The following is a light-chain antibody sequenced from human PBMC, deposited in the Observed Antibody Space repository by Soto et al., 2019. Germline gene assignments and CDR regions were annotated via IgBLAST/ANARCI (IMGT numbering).Light chain of an antibody. V-gene: IGKV1-39*01. CDR3: QQANSFPLT. Sequence: DIQMTQSPSSLYASVGDRLTIACRASQIISTYLNWYRQKQGKXXEXXIYAASSLQSGVPSRFSGSGSGTDLTITISSLQPEDFDTYYCQQANSFPLTFGGGTKVDIK. CDR1: QIISTY. J-gene: IGKJ4*01. CDR2: AAS.